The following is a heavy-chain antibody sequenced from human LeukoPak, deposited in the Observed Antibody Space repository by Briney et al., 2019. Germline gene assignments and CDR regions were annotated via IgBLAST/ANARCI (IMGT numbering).Heavy chain of an antibody. Sequence: GGSLRLSCAASGFTFDDYAMHWVRQAPGKGLGWVSGISWNSGSIGYADSVKGRFTISRDNAKNSLYLQMNSLRAEDTAVYYCARDSTYLKLWGQGTLVTVSS. D-gene: IGHD2-2*01. V-gene: IGHV3-9*01. CDR3: ARDSTYLKL. CDR1: GFTFDDYA. CDR2: ISWNSGSI. J-gene: IGHJ4*02.